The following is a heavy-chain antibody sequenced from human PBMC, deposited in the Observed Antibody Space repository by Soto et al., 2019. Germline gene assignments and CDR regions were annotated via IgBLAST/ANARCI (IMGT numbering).Heavy chain of an antibody. CDR2: IIPIFGTT. CDR1: GGTFSNYA. V-gene: IGHV1-69*14. Sequence: QVQLVQSGAELKKPGSSVKVSCKASGGTFSNYAITWVRQAPGQGLEWLGMIIPIFGTTDYAQKFQGRLTITADTSTPTASMDLSSLRSDPTAVYYCAKHGARAGYFGNWFAPWGQGTLVTVSS. D-gene: IGHD1-26*01. J-gene: IGHJ5*02. CDR3: AKHGARAGYFGNWFAP.